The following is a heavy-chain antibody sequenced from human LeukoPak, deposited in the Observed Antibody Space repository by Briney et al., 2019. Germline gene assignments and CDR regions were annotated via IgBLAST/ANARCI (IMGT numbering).Heavy chain of an antibody. V-gene: IGHV3-7*03. Sequence: GGSLRLSCAASGFTFSTYWMSWVRQAPGKGLEWVANIRKDGSDIHYVDSVKGRFTISRDNAKNTLYLQMNSLRGEDTAVYYCARVLSVSYCDSWGQGTLVTVSS. CDR2: IRKDGSDI. J-gene: IGHJ5*01. CDR3: ARVLSVSYCDS. D-gene: IGHD2/OR15-2a*01. CDR1: GFTFSTYW.